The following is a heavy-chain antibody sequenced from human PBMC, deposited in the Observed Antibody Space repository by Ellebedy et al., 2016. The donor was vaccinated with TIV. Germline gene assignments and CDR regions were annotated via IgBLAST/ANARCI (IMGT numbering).Heavy chain of an antibody. CDR2: ISYDGSEK. D-gene: IGHD4-17*01. CDR1: GFNFKTHG. CDR3: ARTYADYYVDY. Sequence: GESLKISCAASGFNFKTHGMHWVRQAPGKGLEWVAYISYDGSEKSHADSVKGRFTISRDKSKNTLYLQMNSLRGEDTAVYYCARTYADYYVDYWGQGTLVTVSS. J-gene: IGHJ4*02. V-gene: IGHV3-30*03.